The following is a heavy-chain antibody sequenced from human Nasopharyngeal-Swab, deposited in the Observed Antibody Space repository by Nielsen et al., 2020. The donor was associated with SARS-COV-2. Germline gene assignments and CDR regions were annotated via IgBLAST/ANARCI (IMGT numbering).Heavy chain of an antibody. Sequence: WIRQPPGKGLEWVAVISYDGSNKYYADSVKGRFTISRDNSKNTLYPQMNSLRAEDTAVYYCARVYSSYYDSSGKGAFDIWGQGTMVTVSS. V-gene: IGHV3-30-3*01. J-gene: IGHJ3*02. D-gene: IGHD3-22*01. CDR2: ISYDGSNK. CDR3: ARVYSSYYDSSGKGAFDI.